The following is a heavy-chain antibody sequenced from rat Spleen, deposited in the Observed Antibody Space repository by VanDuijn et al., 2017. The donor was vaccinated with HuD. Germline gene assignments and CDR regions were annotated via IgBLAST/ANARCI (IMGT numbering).Heavy chain of an antibody. Sequence: EVQLVESDGGLVQPGRSLKLSCAASGFTFSDYYMAWVRQAPTKGLEWVATISYDGSSTYYRDSVKGRFTISRDNAKSTLYLQMDSLRSEDTATYYCARPRDSSYIDYDWYFDFWGPGTMVTVSS. J-gene: IGHJ1*01. CDR3: ARPRDSSYIDYDWYFDF. D-gene: IGHD1-2*01. CDR2: ISYDGSST. V-gene: IGHV5-29*01. CDR1: GFTFSDYY.